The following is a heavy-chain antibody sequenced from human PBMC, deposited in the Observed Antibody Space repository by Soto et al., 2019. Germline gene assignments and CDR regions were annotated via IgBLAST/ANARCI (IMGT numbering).Heavy chain of an antibody. V-gene: IGHV4-4*02. Sequence: QVQLQESGPGLVKPSGTLSLTWAVSGGSVSSSNCWSWVRQPPGKGLEWIGEIYHSGSTNYNPSRKSRVTISVDKSKDQFSLKLSSVTAADTAVYYCARVVGGYYYGMDVWGQGTTVTVSS. CDR3: ARVVGGYYYGMDV. D-gene: IGHD2-2*01. CDR2: IYHSGST. CDR1: GGSVSSSNC. J-gene: IGHJ6*02.